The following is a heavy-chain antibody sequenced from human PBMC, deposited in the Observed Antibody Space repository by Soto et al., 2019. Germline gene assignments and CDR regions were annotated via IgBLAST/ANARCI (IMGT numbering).Heavy chain of an antibody. V-gene: IGHV3-48*01. CDR1: GLKFSDYS. CDR2: IGTSTSTV. J-gene: IGHJ4*02. Sequence: EVQLVESGGGLVQPGGSLRLSCTASGLKFSDYSMNWVRQAPGKGLEWASYIGTSTSTVYYAYSVEGRFSISRDNAKNSLYLQMNSLRAEDTAVYYCARDSAYSFDYWGQGILVTVSP. CDR3: ARDSAYSFDY. D-gene: IGHD2-15*01.